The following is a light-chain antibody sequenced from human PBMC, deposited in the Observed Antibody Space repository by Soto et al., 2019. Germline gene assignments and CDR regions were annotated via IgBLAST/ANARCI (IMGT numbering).Light chain of an antibody. V-gene: IGKV3-11*01. CDR2: DAY. Sequence: EFVLTQSPVTLSLSPGERATLSCRASQSFRGLLAWYQQKPGQAPRLLIYDAYNRATGIPPRFSGSGSGTDFTLTISSLEPEDSAVYYCQQRHMWPIPFGQGTRLEIK. CDR3: QQRHMWPIP. J-gene: IGKJ5*01. CDR1: QSFRGL.